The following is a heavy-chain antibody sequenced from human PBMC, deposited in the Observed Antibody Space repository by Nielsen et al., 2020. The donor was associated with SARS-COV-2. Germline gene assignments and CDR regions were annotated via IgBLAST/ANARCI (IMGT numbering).Heavy chain of an antibody. CDR1: GFTFSNYW. V-gene: IGHV3-7*05. D-gene: IGHD3-22*01. J-gene: IGHJ4*02. Sequence: GGSLRLSCAASGFTFSNYWMNWVRQAPGEGLEWVANIKQDGSEKYYVDSVKGRFTISRDNAKNSLSLQMNSLRAEDTAVYYCARESSGYYFPDYWGQGTLVTVSS. CDR3: ARESSGYYFPDY. CDR2: IKQDGSEK.